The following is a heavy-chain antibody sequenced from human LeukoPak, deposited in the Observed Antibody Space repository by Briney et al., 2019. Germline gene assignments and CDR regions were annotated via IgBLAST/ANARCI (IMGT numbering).Heavy chain of an antibody. CDR3: TRGPGGEDL. D-gene: IGHD3-16*01. CDR1: GYTFTGYY. J-gene: IGHJ4*02. V-gene: IGHV1-2*02. CDR2: INPNSGGT. Sequence: ASVKVSCKASGYTFTGYYMHWVRQAPGQGLEWMGWINPNSGGTNYAQKFQGRVTMTRDTSTSTAYMELSGLTYEDTAFYYCTRGPGGEDLWGQGTLVTVSS.